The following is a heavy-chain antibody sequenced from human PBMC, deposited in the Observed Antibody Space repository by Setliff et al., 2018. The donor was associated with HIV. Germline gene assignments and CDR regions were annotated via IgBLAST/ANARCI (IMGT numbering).Heavy chain of an antibody. J-gene: IGHJ4*02. Sequence: GGSLRLSCAATGFSFSSYAMNWVRQTPGKGLEWVSGIGGSGGSSYYADSVKGRFTVSRDYSQNTIYLQMSSLRVEDSAVYYCAKSASWDLRGWLHWGQGALVTVS. CDR1: GFSFSSYA. D-gene: IGHD6-19*01. CDR2: IGGSGGSS. V-gene: IGHV3-23*01. CDR3: AKSASWDLRGWLH.